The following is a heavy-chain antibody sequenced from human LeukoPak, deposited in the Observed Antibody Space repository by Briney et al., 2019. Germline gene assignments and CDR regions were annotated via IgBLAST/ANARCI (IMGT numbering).Heavy chain of an antibody. CDR3: PRLRAMVRGVIITSYYFDY. J-gene: IGHJ4*02. CDR2: IYYSGST. V-gene: IGHV4-39*01. Sequence: SETLSLTCTVSGGSISSSSYYWGWIRQPPGKGLEWIGSIYYSGSTYYNPSLKSRVTISVDTSKNQFSLKLSSVTAADTDVYYCPRLRAMVRGVIITSYYFDYWGQGTLVTVSS. CDR1: GGSISSSSYY. D-gene: IGHD3-10*01.